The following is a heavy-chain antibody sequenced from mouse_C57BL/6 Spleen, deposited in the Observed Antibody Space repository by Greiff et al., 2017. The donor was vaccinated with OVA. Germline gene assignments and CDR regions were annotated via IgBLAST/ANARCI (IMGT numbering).Heavy chain of an antibody. CDR3: ARHEEYYDCGYGDAIDY. J-gene: IGHJ4*01. V-gene: IGHV1-62-2*01. CDR2: FYPGSGSI. D-gene: IGHD1-1*01. Sequence: QVQLQQSGAELVKPGASVKLSCKASGYTFTEYTIHWVKQRSGQGLEWIGWFYPGSGSIKYNEKFKDKATLTADKSSSTVYMELSRLTSEDSAVYFCARHEEYYDCGYGDAIDYWGQGTPVTVSS. CDR1: GYTFTEYT.